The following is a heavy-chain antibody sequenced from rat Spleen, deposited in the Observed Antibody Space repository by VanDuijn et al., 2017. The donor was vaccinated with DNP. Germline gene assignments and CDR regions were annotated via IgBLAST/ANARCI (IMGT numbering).Heavy chain of an antibody. CDR2: ITNTGGNT. J-gene: IGHJ3*01. CDR1: GFTFTNYA. CDR3: TTDAAY. V-gene: IGHV5-27*01. Sequence: EVQLVESGGGLVQPGRSLKLSCAASGFTFTNYAMAWVRQAPTKGLEWVASITNTGGNTYYRDSVKGRFTISRDYARSTLYLQMDSLRSEDTATYYCTTDAAYWGQGTLVTVSS.